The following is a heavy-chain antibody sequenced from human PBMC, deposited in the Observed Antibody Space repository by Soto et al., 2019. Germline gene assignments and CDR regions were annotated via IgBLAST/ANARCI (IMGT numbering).Heavy chain of an antibody. CDR2: IYYSGST. CDR3: ARHVYDSSGYYIDAFDI. CDR1: GGSISSYY. D-gene: IGHD3-22*01. J-gene: IGHJ3*02. V-gene: IGHV4-59*08. Sequence: LSLTCTVSGGSISSYYWSWIRRPPGKGLEWIGYIYYSGSTNYNPSLKSRVTISVDTSKNQFSLKLSSVTAADTAVYYCARHVYDSSGYYIDAFDIWGQGTMVTVSS.